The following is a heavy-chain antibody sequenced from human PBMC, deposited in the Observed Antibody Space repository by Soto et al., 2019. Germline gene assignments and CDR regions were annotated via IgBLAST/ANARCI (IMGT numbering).Heavy chain of an antibody. V-gene: IGHV3-33*01. CDR3: ARVDSYYYYGMDV. CDR1: GFIFSSYG. D-gene: IGHD3-9*01. Sequence: QVQLVESGGGVVQPGRSLRLSCAASGFIFSSYGMHWVRQAPGKGLEWVAVIWYDGSNKYYADSVKGRFTISRDNSKNTLYLQMNSLRAEDTAVYYCARVDSYYYYGMDVWGQGTTVTVSS. J-gene: IGHJ6*02. CDR2: IWYDGSNK.